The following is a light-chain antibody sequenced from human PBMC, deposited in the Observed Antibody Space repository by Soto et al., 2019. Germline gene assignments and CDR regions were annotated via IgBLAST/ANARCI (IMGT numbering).Light chain of an antibody. CDR1: QSVYNT. V-gene: IGKV3-15*01. CDR3: QQYSKWPLT. Sequence: EIVMTQSPTTLSVSPGERATLSCRASQSVYNTLAWYQQKPGQAPRLLIYGASTRATGIPARFSGSGSGTEFTRTSSSLQSEDFATYYCQQYSKWPLTFGEGTKVESK. J-gene: IGKJ4*01. CDR2: GAS.